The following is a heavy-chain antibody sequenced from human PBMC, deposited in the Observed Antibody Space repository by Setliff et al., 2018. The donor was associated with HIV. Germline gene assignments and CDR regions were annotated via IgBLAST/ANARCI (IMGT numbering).Heavy chain of an antibody. V-gene: IGHV2-5*02. CDR1: GFSLSTSGVS. CDR3: AHRKRYCSSTSCYAWFDP. Sequence: SGPTLVNPTQTLTLTCTFSGFSLSTSGVSVGWIRQPPGKALEWLALIYWDDDKRYSPSLKSRLTITKDTSKNQVVLTMTNMDPVDTATYYCAHRKRYCSSTSCYAWFDPWGQGTLVTVSS. J-gene: IGHJ5*02. D-gene: IGHD2-2*01. CDR2: IYWDDDK.